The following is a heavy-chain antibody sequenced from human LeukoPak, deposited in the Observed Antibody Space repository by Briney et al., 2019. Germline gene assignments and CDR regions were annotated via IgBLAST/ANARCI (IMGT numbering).Heavy chain of an antibody. V-gene: IGHV4-34*01. CDR3: AKGSNSWYPY. CDR1: GGSFSGYY. D-gene: IGHD6-13*01. Sequence: SETLSLTCAVYGGSFSGYYWSWIRQPPGKGLEWIGEIVHSGNTKYNPSLKSRVTISVDTSKNQFSLNLTSVTAADTAVYYCAKGSNSWYPYWGQGTLVTVSS. J-gene: IGHJ4*02. CDR2: IVHSGNT.